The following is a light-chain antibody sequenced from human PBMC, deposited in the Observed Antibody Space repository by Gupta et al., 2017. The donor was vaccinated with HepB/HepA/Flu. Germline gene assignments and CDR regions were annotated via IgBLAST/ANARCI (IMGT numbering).Light chain of an antibody. CDR1: SSDVGIYNH. J-gene: IGLJ2*01. CDR3: SSYTSTSTVI. V-gene: IGLV2-14*03. CDR2: NVN. Sequence: SALTQPASVSGSPGQSITISCTGTSSDVGIYNHVSWFQQHPGKAPKVMIYNVNNRPAGVSNRFSGSKSGNTASLTISGLQAEDEADYYCSSYTSTSTVIFGGGTKLTVL.